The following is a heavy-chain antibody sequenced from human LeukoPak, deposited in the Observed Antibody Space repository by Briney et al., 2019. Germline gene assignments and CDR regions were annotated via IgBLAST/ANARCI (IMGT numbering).Heavy chain of an antibody. Sequence: GGSLRLSCTASGFNFDDYGMSWVRQLPGKELEWVSRIKWNGDTTAYADSVKGRFTISRDNAKNSLYLQMNSLRAEDTAVYYCARGENMAQTDPWGQGTLVTVSS. D-gene: IGHD2/OR15-2a*01. CDR1: GFNFDDYG. V-gene: IGHV3-20*04. J-gene: IGHJ5*02. CDR2: IKWNGDTT. CDR3: ARGENMAQTDP.